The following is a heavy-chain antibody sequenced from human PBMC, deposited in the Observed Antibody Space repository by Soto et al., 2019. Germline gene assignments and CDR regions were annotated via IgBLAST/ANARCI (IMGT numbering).Heavy chain of an antibody. V-gene: IGHV3-74*01. CDR2: ISGDGSNT. Sequence: GGSLRLSCSASGLTFSSWMHWVCQATGKGLVWVSRISGDGSNTYYADSVKGRFTISRDNARNTLYLQMNSLRAEDAAVYYCARGYTGYGHYKCWGLGSLVIVS. CDR3: ARGYTGYGHYKC. J-gene: IGHJ4*02. CDR1: GLTFSSW. D-gene: IGHD5-12*01.